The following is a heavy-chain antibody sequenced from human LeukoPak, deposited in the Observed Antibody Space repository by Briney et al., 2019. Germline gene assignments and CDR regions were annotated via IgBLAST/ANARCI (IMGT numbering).Heavy chain of an antibody. J-gene: IGHJ4*02. Sequence: PSETLSLTCAVYGGSYSGYYWSWIRQPPGKGLEWIREINHSGSTNYNPSLKSRVTISVDTSKNQFSLKLSSVTAADTAVYYCARAYGYSYGYDYWGQGTLVTVSS. D-gene: IGHD5-18*01. CDR3: ARAYGYSYGYDY. CDR1: GGSYSGYY. CDR2: INHSGST. V-gene: IGHV4-34*01.